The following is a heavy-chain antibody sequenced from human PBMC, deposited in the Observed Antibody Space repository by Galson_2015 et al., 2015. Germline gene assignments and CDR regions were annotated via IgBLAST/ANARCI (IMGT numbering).Heavy chain of an antibody. CDR1: GGSISSYY. CDR2: IYYSGST. D-gene: IGHD3-9*01. Sequence: LSLTCTVSGGSISSYYWSWIRQPPGKGLEWIGYIYYSGSTNYNPSLKSRVTISVDTSKNQFSLKLSSVTAADTAVYYCAREEYDILTGYFRYMDVWGKGTTVTVSS. V-gene: IGHV4-59*01. J-gene: IGHJ6*03. CDR3: AREEYDILTGYFRYMDV.